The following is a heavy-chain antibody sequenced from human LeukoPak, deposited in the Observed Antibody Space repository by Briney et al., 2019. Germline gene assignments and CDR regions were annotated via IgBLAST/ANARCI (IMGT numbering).Heavy chain of an antibody. J-gene: IGHJ4*02. Sequence: ASVKVSCKASGYSFSDYAIHWVRQAPGQRLEWMGWINAGNGKTKYSQNFQGRVTITRDRAASTAYMELSRLRSDDTAVYYCARGEWELSFDYWGQGTLVTVSS. CDR1: GYSFSDYA. D-gene: IGHD1-26*01. V-gene: IGHV1-3*01. CDR3: ARGEWELSFDY. CDR2: INAGNGKT.